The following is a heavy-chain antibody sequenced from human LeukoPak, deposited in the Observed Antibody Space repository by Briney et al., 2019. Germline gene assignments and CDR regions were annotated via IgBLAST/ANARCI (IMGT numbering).Heavy chain of an antibody. Sequence: SETLSLTCTVSGGSISSGSYFWSWIPQPAGKGLEWIGRIYTSGSTNYNPSLKSRITISLDTSMNQFSLNLSSVTAAETAVYYCARERAVAGPYYFDYWGPGILVTVSS. D-gene: IGHD6-19*01. CDR3: ARERAVAGPYYFDY. V-gene: IGHV4-61*02. CDR2: IYTSGST. CDR1: GGSISSGSYF. J-gene: IGHJ4*02.